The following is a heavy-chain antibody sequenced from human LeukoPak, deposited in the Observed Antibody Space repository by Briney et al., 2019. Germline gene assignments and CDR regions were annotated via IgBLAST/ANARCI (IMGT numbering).Heavy chain of an antibody. CDR1: GGSLNSPNYY. J-gene: IGHJ5*02. Sequence: SETLSLTCIVSGGSLNSPNYYWSWIRQHPGRGLEWIGTISYSGTTYYNPSLKSRLTISVDTSKNQFSLKLTSVTAADTSVYYCARHDYYGSLNWFDPWGQGTLITVSS. V-gene: IGHV4-39*01. D-gene: IGHD3-10*01. CDR3: ARHDYYGSLNWFDP. CDR2: ISYSGTT.